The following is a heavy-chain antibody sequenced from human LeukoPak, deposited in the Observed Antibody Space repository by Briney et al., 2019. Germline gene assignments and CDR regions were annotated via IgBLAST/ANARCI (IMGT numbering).Heavy chain of an antibody. V-gene: IGHV5-51*01. J-gene: IGHJ4*02. CDR1: GYNFTSYW. D-gene: IGHD1-1*01. CDR3: ARGLTWNDPRYFDY. Sequence: RGESLQISCKGSGYNFTSYWIGWVRPMPGKGLEGMGIIYPGDSDTRYSPSFQGQVTISADKSISTAYLQWSSLKASDTAMYYCARGLTWNDPRYFDYWGQGTLVTVSS. CDR2: IYPGDSDT.